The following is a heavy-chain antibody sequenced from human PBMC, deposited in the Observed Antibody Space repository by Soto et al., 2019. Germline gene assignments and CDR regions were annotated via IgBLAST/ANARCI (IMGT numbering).Heavy chain of an antibody. J-gene: IGHJ4*02. Sequence: GGSLRLSCSASGFTFSSYAMHWVRQAPGKGLEYVSAISSNGGSTYYADSVKGRFTISRDNSKNTLYLQMSSLRAEDTAVYYCVKGLRTIFGVVTPGDYWGQGTLVTVSS. D-gene: IGHD3-3*01. V-gene: IGHV3-64D*08. CDR2: ISSNGGST. CDR3: VKGLRTIFGVVTPGDY. CDR1: GFTFSSYA.